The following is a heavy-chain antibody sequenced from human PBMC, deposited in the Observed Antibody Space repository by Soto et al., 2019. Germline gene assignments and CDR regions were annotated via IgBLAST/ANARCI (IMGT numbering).Heavy chain of an antibody. CDR1: GFPFISHT. D-gene: IGHD3-10*01. Sequence: EVQLVESGGGLVKPGESLTLSCVASGFPFISHTMSWIRQAPGKGLEWVSSLSSKSGYIYYTESVRGRFNFSRDNAKNSLFLQMNSLRVEDTGVYYCARVGRYLSESTESHWGRGTLVIVSS. V-gene: IGHV3-21*01. J-gene: IGHJ4*02. CDR3: ARVGRYLSESTESH. CDR2: LSSKSGYI.